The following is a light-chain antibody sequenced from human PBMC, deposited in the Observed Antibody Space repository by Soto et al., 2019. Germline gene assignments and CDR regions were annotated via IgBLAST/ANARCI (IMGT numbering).Light chain of an antibody. CDR3: FLSYSGARKV. V-gene: IGLV7-46*01. Sequence: QAVVTQEPSLTVSPGGTVTLTCGSSTGAVTSGHYPYWFQQKPGQAPRTLIYDTSNKHSWTPARFSGSLLGGKAALTLSGAQPEDEAEYYCFLSYSGARKVFGRGTKLTVL. CDR2: DTS. CDR1: TGAVTSGHY. J-gene: IGLJ2*01.